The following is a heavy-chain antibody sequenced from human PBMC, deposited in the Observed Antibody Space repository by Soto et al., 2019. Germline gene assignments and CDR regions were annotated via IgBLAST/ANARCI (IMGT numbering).Heavy chain of an antibody. Sequence: GGSLRLSCAASGFTFSSYAMSWVRQAPGKGLEWVSAISGSGGSTYYADSVKGRFTISRDNSKNTLYLQMNSLRAEDTAVYYCAKDLPLGTIVRGVTPIWASYWGQGTLVTVSS. D-gene: IGHD3-10*01. CDR2: ISGSGGST. CDR1: GFTFSSYA. CDR3: AKDLPLGTIVRGVTPIWASY. V-gene: IGHV3-23*01. J-gene: IGHJ4*02.